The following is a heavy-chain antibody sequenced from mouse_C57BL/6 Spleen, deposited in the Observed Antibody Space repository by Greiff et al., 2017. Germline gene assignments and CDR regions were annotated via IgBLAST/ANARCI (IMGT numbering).Heavy chain of an antibody. V-gene: IGHV1-80*01. Sequence: QVQLQQSGAELVKPGASVKISCKASGYAFSSYWMNWVKQRPGKGLEWIGQIYPGDGDTNYNGKFKGKATLTADKSSSTAYMQRSSLTSEDSAVYFCAREGYGSSPAWFAYWGQGTLVTVSA. CDR2: IYPGDGDT. D-gene: IGHD1-1*01. CDR1: GYAFSSYW. CDR3: AREGYGSSPAWFAY. J-gene: IGHJ3*01.